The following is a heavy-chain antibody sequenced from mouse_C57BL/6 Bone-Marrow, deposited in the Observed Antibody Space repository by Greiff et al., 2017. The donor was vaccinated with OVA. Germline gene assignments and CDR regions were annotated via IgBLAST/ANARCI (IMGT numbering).Heavy chain of an antibody. CDR3: ARSPITTVVDY. D-gene: IGHD1-1*01. V-gene: IGHV1-81*01. J-gene: IGHJ2*01. CDR2: IYPRSGNT. CDR1: GYTFTSYG. Sequence: VQLQESGAELARPGASVKLSCKASGYTFTSYGISWVKQRTGQGLEWIGEIYPRSGNTYYNEKFKGKATLTADKSSSTAYMELRSLTSEDSAVYFCARSPITTVVDYWGQGTTLTVSS.